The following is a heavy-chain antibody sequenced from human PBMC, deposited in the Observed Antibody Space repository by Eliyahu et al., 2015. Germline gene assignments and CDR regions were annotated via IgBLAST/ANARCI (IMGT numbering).Heavy chain of an antibody. Sequence: EVQLVESGGGLVKPGGSLRLSCAASXFTFSSYSMNWVRQAPGKGLEWVSSISSSSSYIYYADSVKGRFTISRDNAKNSLYLQMNSLRAEDTAVYYCARDVSTGTTNYWGQGTLVTVXS. J-gene: IGHJ4*02. CDR1: XFTFSSYS. D-gene: IGHD1-7*01. CDR3: ARDVSTGTTNY. CDR2: ISSSSSYI. V-gene: IGHV3-21*01.